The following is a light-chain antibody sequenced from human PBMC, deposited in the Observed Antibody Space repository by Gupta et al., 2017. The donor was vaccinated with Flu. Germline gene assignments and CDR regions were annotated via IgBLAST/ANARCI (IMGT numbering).Light chain of an antibody. CDR1: QTINSW. J-gene: IGKJ1*01. Sequence: PSTLSASVGDRVTIACRASQTINSWLAWYQQKPGKAPKLVIYKASTLQSGVPSTFGGSGSETEFTLTISSLQPDDFATYYCQQYNAYPWTFGQGTKVELK. CDR3: QQYNAYPWT. CDR2: KAS. V-gene: IGKV1-5*03.